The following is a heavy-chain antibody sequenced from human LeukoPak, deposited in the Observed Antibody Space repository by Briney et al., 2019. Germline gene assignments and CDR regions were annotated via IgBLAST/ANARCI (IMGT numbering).Heavy chain of an antibody. CDR1: GFTFSSYA. CDR3: ARSRGYSYGPGRHGMDV. J-gene: IGHJ6*02. Sequence: PGRSLRLSCAASGFTFSSYAMHWVWQAPGKGLEWVSFIYSGGSTYYADSVKCRFTISRDNSKNTLYLQMNSLRAEDTAEYYCARSRGYSYGPGRHGMDVWGQGTTVTVSS. CDR2: IYSGGST. V-gene: IGHV3-66*01. D-gene: IGHD5-18*01.